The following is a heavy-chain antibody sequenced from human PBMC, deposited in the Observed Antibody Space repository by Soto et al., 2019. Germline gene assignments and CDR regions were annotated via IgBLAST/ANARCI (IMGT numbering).Heavy chain of an antibody. CDR3: ARGEQYSGRIFDY. D-gene: IGHD1-26*01. CDR2: TYYRSKWYN. CDR1: GDSVSSNSAA. V-gene: IGHV6-1*01. J-gene: IGHJ4*02. Sequence: SQTLSLTCGISGDSVSSNSAAWNWLRQSPSRGLEWLGRTYYRSKWYNDSAVSVESRITINPDTSKNHFSLQLNFVTPEDTAVYFCARGEQYSGRIFDYWGQGTLVTVSS.